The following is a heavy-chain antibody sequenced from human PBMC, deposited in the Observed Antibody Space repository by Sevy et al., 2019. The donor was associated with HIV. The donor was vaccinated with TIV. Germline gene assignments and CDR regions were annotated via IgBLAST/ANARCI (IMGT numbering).Heavy chain of an antibody. D-gene: IGHD3-3*01. Sequence: SETLSLTCAVYGGSFSGYCWSWIRQPPGKGLEWIGEINNSGSTNYNPSLKSRVTISVDTSKNQFSLKLSSVTAADTAVYYCASPHYDFWSGYYYWGQGTLVTVSS. CDR3: ASPHYDFWSGYYY. J-gene: IGHJ4*02. CDR2: INNSGST. V-gene: IGHV4-34*01. CDR1: GGSFSGYC.